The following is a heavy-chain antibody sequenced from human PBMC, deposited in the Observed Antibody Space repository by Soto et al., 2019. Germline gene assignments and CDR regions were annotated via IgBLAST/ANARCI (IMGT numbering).Heavy chain of an antibody. CDR2: INPSNDNT. Sequence: ASVKVSCKASNYSFSSFGISWMLQAPGQGLEWMAWINPSNDNTNYAQGLQGRVTLTSDTSTSTAYMELRSLRSDDTAVYYCARDPFYSGSNLQVGYFDSWGQGTLVTVSS. J-gene: IGHJ4*02. V-gene: IGHV1-18*01. CDR1: NYSFSSFG. D-gene: IGHD1-26*01. CDR3: ARDPFYSGSNLQVGYFDS.